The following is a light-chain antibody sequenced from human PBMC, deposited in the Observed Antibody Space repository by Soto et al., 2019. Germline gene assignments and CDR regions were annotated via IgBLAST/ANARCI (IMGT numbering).Light chain of an antibody. J-gene: IGKJ2*01. CDR2: GAS. Sequence: EIVMTQSPAPLSVSPGQRATLSCRASQSVSSNLAWYRQKPGQAPRLLIYGASTSATGIPDRFSGSGSGTEFTLTIRTLQSEDFAVYYGQQYNNWPYTFGQGTKLEI. V-gene: IGKV3-15*01. CDR1: QSVSSN. CDR3: QQYNNWPYT.